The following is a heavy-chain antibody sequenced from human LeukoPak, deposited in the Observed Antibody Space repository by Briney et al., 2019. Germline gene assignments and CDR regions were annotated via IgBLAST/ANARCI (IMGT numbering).Heavy chain of an antibody. Sequence: SETLSLTCAVSGGSISSSNWWSWVRQPPGKGLEWIGEIYHSGSTYYSPSLKSRVTISVDTSKNHFSLKLSSVTAADTAVYFCARERRDGYRRFDYWGQGTLVTVSS. CDR3: ARERRDGYRRFDY. J-gene: IGHJ4*02. D-gene: IGHD5-24*01. CDR1: GGSISSSNW. CDR2: IYHSGST. V-gene: IGHV4-4*02.